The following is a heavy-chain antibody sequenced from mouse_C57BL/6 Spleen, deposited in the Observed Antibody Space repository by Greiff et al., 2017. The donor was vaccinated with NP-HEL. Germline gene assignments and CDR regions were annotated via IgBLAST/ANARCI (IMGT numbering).Heavy chain of an antibody. CDR1: GYAFSSSW. J-gene: IGHJ1*03. Sequence: QVQLKQSGPELVKPGASVKISCKASGYAFSSSWMNWVKQRHGKGLEWIGRIYPGDGDTNYNGKFKGKATLTADKSSSTAYMQLSSLTSEDSAVYFCARPRYYGSSYGYFDVWGTGTTVTVSS. V-gene: IGHV1-82*01. D-gene: IGHD1-1*01. CDR3: ARPRYYGSSYGYFDV. CDR2: IYPGDGDT.